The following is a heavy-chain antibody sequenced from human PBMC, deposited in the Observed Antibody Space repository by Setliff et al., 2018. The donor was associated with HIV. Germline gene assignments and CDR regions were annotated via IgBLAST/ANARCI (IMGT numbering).Heavy chain of an antibody. CDR1: GGSFSGYC. V-gene: IGHV4-34*01. D-gene: IGHD5-12*01. CDR2: INHSGSP. J-gene: IGHJ4*02. Sequence: SETLSLTCAVYGGSFSGYCWSWIRQPPGKGLEWIGEINHSGSPNYNPSLKSRVTISVDTSKNQFSLKLRSVTAADTAVYYCARASPDRVATFFDYWGQGTLVTVSS. CDR3: ARASPDRVATFFDY.